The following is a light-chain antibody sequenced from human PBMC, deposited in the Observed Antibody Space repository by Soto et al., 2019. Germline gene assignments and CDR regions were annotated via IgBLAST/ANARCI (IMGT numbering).Light chain of an antibody. Sequence: QSALTQPPSTSGTPGQRGTISWSGSRSNIGSNTVTWYQQLPGTAPKLLIYSNNQRPSGVPDRFSVSKSGTSASLAISGLQSEDEADYYCAAWDDSLNGSYVFGTGTKVTVL. CDR1: RSNIGSNT. CDR3: AAWDDSLNGSYV. J-gene: IGLJ1*01. V-gene: IGLV1-44*01. CDR2: SNN.